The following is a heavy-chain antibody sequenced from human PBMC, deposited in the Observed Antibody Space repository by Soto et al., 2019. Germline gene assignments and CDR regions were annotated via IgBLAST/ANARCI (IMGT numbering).Heavy chain of an antibody. CDR3: ARDRVAIFGVVNGYYYGMDV. D-gene: IGHD3-3*01. Sequence: ASVKVSCNASGYTFTSYYMHWVRPAPGQGLEWMGIINPSGGSTSYAQKFQGRVTMTRDTSTSTVYMELSSLRSEDTAVYYCARDRVAIFGVVNGYYYGMDVWGQGTMVTV. J-gene: IGHJ6*02. CDR2: INPSGGST. CDR1: GYTFTSYY. V-gene: IGHV1-46*01.